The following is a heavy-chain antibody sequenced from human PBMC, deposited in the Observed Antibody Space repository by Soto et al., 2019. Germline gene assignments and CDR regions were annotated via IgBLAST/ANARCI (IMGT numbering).Heavy chain of an antibody. V-gene: IGHV3-23*01. CDR3: AKGAVAGRAYANFDY. CDR2: VSGSGGST. Sequence: FTFSSYAMSWVRQAPGKGLEWVSGVSGSGGSTYHADSVKGRFTISRDNSKNTLYLQMNSLRAEDTAVYYCAKGAVAGRAYANFDYWGQGTLVTVSS. J-gene: IGHJ4*02. CDR1: FTFSSYA. D-gene: IGHD6-19*01.